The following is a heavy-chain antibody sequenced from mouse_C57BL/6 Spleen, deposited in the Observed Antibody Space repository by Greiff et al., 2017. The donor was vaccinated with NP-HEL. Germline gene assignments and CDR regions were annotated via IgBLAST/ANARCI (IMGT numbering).Heavy chain of an antibody. D-gene: IGHD1-1*01. CDR3: ARTGDYYGSSYRFAY. CDR2: ISGGGGNT. J-gene: IGHJ3*01. Sequence: EVKLMESGGGLVKPGGSLKLSCAASGFTFSSYTMSWVRQTPEKRLEWVATISGGGGNTYYPDSVKGRFTISRDNAKNTLYLQMSSLRSEDTALYYCARTGDYYGSSYRFAYWGQGTLVTVSA. V-gene: IGHV5-9*01. CDR1: GFTFSSYT.